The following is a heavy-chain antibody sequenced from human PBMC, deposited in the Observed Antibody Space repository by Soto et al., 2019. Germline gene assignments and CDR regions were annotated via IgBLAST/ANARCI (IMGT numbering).Heavy chain of an antibody. CDR3: ARPTNYCSGSSNWFDP. Sequence: SETLSLTCAVYGGSFSGYYWSWIHQPPGKGLEWIGEINHSGSTNYNPSLKSRVTISVDTSKNQFSLKLSSVTAADTAVYYCARPTNYCSGSSNWFDPWGQGTLVTVSS. CDR1: GGSFSGYY. D-gene: IGHD3-10*01. CDR2: INHSGST. J-gene: IGHJ5*02. V-gene: IGHV4-34*01.